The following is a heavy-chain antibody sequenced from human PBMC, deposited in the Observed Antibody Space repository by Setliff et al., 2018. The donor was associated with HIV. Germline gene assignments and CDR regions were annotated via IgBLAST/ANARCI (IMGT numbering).Heavy chain of an antibody. V-gene: IGHV3-49*03. CDR3: ARGGRPTDEYVWFDP. Sequence: GGSLRLSCATSGFTFDDYPMGWFRQAPGKGLEWVSFIRTKAYGGTTEYASSVEGRFSISRDDSKSIAYLQMNSLRTEDTTVYYCARGGRPTDEYVWFDPWGQGTLVTVSS. CDR1: GFTFDDYP. D-gene: IGHD4-17*01. CDR2: IRTKAYGGTT. J-gene: IGHJ5*02.